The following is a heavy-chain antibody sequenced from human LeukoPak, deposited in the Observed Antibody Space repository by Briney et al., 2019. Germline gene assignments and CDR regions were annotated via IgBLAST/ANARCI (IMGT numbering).Heavy chain of an antibody. CDR1: GYSISSGYY. D-gene: IGHD3-22*01. J-gene: IGHJ3*02. V-gene: IGHV4-38-2*02. CDR2: IYHSGST. CDR3: ARGDDSSGYYYWDAFDI. Sequence: ETLSLTCTVSGYSISSGYYWGWIRQPPGKGLEWIGSIYHSGSTYYNPSLKSRVTISVDTSKNQFSLKLSSVTATDTAVYYCARGDDSSGYYYWDAFDIWGQGTMVTVSS.